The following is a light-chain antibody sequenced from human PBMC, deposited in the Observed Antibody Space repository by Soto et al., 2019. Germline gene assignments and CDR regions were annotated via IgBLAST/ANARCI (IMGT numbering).Light chain of an antibody. CDR3: QQYMSSVT. V-gene: IGKV3-20*01. J-gene: IGKJ1*01. Sequence: EIVLTQSPGSLSLSPGERATLSCRASQSVDSTFFAWYQKKPGQAPRLLIYGASKRATGVPDRFSGSGSGTDFNLTISRLEPEDFAVYYCQQYMSSVTFGQGTKVEI. CDR1: QSVDSTF. CDR2: GAS.